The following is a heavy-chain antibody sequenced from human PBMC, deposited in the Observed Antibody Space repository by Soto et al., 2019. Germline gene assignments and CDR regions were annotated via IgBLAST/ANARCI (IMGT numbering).Heavy chain of an antibody. V-gene: IGHV3-23*01. CDR2: ITGTGGST. Sequence: EVQLLESGGGLVQPGGSLRLSCAASGFTISNYAMGWVRQAPGKGLDWISAITGTGGSTYYADSVKGRFTISRDNSKISLYLQMNNLRAEDTAVYYCPKGSANASHYYFDYWGQGILVTVSS. CDR1: GFTISNYA. CDR3: PKGSANASHYYFDY. J-gene: IGHJ4*02.